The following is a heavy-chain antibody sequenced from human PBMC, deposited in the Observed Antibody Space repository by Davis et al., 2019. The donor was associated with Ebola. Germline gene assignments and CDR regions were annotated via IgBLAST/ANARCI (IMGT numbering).Heavy chain of an antibody. Sequence: PSETLSLTCAVSGGSISSSNWWSWVRQPPGKGLEWIGEIYHSGSTNYNPSLKSRVTISVDKSKNQFSLKLSSVTAADTAVYYCARRYSSGWRFFDYWGQGTLVTVSS. J-gene: IGHJ4*02. CDR3: ARRYSSGWRFFDY. D-gene: IGHD6-19*01. V-gene: IGHV4-4*02. CDR1: GGSISSSNW. CDR2: IYHSGST.